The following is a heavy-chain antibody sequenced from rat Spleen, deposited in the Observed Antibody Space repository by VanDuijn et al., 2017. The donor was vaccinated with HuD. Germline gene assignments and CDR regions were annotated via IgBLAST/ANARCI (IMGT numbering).Heavy chain of an antibody. V-gene: IGHV5-22*01. Sequence: EVQLVESGGGLVQPGRSLKLSCAASGFTFSDYYMAWVRQAPKKGLEWVASISYEGSSTYYGDSVKGRFTISRDNAKSTLYLQMNSLRSEDTATYYCARHGGYHWGQGVMVTVSS. CDR2: ISYEGSST. CDR3: ARHGGYH. J-gene: IGHJ2*01. D-gene: IGHD1-11*01. CDR1: GFTFSDYY.